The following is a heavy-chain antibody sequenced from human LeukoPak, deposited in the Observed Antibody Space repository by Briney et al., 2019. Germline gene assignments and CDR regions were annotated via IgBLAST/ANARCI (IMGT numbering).Heavy chain of an antibody. CDR3: AKDIGAGIAAAGPSIYYYYYGMDV. V-gene: IGHV3-9*01. CDR1: GFTFDDYA. D-gene: IGHD6-13*01. J-gene: IGHJ6*02. Sequence: PGRSLRLSCAASGFTFDDYAMHWVRQAPGTGMEWVSVISWNSGSIGYADSVKGRFTISRDNAKNSLYLQMNSLRAEDTALYYCAKDIGAGIAAAGPSIYYYYYGMDVWGQGTTVTVSS. CDR2: ISWNSGSI.